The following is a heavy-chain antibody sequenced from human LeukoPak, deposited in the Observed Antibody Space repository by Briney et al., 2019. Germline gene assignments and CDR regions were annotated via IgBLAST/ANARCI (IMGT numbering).Heavy chain of an antibody. D-gene: IGHD6-13*01. Sequence: GGSLGLSCAASGFTFSSYWMNWVRQAPGKGLEWVALIYTGGTTSYADSVKGRFTISRDNSKNTLYLQMDSLRAEDTAVYYCAREAAGYHYYYGMDVWGQGTTVTVSS. V-gene: IGHV3-53*01. CDR1: GFTFSSYW. J-gene: IGHJ6*02. CDR2: IYTGGTT. CDR3: AREAAGYHYYYGMDV.